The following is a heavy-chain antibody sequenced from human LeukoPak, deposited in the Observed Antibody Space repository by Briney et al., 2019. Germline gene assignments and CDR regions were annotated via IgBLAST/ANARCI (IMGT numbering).Heavy chain of an antibody. D-gene: IGHD3-22*01. CDR3: ARGCGLHLSPASSYYDSRCRYFDD. Sequence: GGSLRLSCAASGFTFSDYSMEWVRQAPGKGLEWISYISSTSTTIYYAGPVKGRFTTSRDNAKNSLYLQMNSLRAEDTAVYYCARGCGLHLSPASSYYDSRCRYFDDWGQGTLVTVSS. CDR2: ISSTSTTI. CDR1: GFTFSDYS. V-gene: IGHV3-48*04. J-gene: IGHJ4*02.